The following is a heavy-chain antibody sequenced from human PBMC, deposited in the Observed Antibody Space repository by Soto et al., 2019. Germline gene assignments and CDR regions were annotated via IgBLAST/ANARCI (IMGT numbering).Heavy chain of an antibody. CDR2: ISGSGGST. CDR3: AANLWFGESPNYYYFYLDV. V-gene: IGHV3-23*01. Sequence: EVQLLESGGGLVQPGGSLRLSCAASGFTFSSYAMSWVRQAPGKGLEWVSAISGSGGSTYYADSVKGRFTISRDNSKNTLYLQMNSLRAEDTAVYYCAANLWFGESPNYYYFYLDVWGKGTTVTVSS. CDR1: GFTFSSYA. J-gene: IGHJ6*03. D-gene: IGHD3-10*01.